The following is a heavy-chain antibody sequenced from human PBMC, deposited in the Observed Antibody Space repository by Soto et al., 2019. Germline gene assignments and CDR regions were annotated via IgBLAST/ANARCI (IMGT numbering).Heavy chain of an antibody. CDR1: GLTFRDSA. CDR2: IVVGSGNT. J-gene: IGHJ3*02. D-gene: IGHD2-8*01. Sequence: ASVKVSCKASGLTFRDSAVQWVRQTRGRRLEWIGWIVVGSGNTNYAQDFQGRVTIKRDMTTDTGYMELSSLSSEDSAVFFCAAYFLTYGNGCSFFDGFDTWGQGTKVTVSS. CDR3: AAYFLTYGNGCSFFDGFDT. V-gene: IGHV1-58*01.